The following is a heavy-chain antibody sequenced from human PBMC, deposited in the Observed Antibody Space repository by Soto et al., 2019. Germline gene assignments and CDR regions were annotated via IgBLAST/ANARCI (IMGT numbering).Heavy chain of an antibody. V-gene: IGHV3-23*01. D-gene: IGHD3-10*02. CDR2: ITGSGSST. Sequence: GGSLRLSCAAPGFTFSSYAISWVRQAPGKGLEWVSDITGSGSSTYYADSVKGRFTISRDNAKNTLYLQMNSLSAEGTAVYYCARVPTPGHVYFDYWGQGSLGT. CDR1: GFTFSSYA. J-gene: IGHJ4*02. CDR3: ARVPTPGHVYFDY.